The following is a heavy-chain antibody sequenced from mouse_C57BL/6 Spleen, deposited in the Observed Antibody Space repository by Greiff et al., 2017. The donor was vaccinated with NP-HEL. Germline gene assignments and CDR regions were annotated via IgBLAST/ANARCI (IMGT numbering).Heavy chain of an antibody. J-gene: IGHJ3*01. CDR2: IGPGSGST. V-gene: IGHV1-77*01. CDR3: AREEYYGNYEAWFAY. Sequence: VQLQQSGAELVKPGASVKISCKASGYTFTDYYINWVKQRPGQGLEWIGKIGPGSGSTYYNEKFKGKATLTADKSSSTAYMQLSSLTSEDSAVYFCAREEYYGNYEAWFAYWGQGTLVTVSA. CDR1: GYTFTDYY. D-gene: IGHD2-1*01.